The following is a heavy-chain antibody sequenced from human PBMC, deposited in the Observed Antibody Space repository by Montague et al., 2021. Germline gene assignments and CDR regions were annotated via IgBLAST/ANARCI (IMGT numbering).Heavy chain of an antibody. CDR2: IWYDGTNK. CDR3: ARDEVLNNNVWGYYRLGAFDX. Sequence: SLRLSCAASGFTFSTYGMHWVRQAPGKGLEWVAVIWYDGTNKYYIDSVKGRFTISRDNSKNTLYLQMNSLRAEDTAVYYCARDEVLNNNVWGYYRLGAFDXWGQGTMVTVSS. D-gene: IGHD3-16*02. J-gene: IGHJ3*02. CDR1: GFTFSTYG. V-gene: IGHV3-33*01.